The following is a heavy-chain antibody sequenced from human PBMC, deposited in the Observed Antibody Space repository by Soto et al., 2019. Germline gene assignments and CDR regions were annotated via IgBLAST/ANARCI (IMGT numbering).Heavy chain of an antibody. V-gene: IGHV3-30*18. CDR1: GFTFSSYG. CDR2: ISYDGRNK. D-gene: IGHD6-19*01. J-gene: IGHJ2*01. Sequence: QVQLVEFGGGVVQPGRSLRLSCAASGFTFSSYGMHWVRQAPGKGLEWVAVISYDGRNKNYADSVKGRFTISREYLQMNNLRAEDTAVYYCAKDGGEWLLLNWYFDLWGRGTLVTVSS. CDR3: AKDGGEWLLLNWYFDL.